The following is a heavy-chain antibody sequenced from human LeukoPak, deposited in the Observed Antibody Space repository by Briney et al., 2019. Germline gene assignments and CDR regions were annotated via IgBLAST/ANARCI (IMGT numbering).Heavy chain of an antibody. D-gene: IGHD4-17*01. CDR2: INHRGST. J-gene: IGHJ4*02. V-gene: IGHV4-34*01. Sequence: KPSETLSLTCAVYGGSFSGYFWSWIRQPPGRGLEWIGEINHRGSTNYNPSLESRVTISVDTSKNQSSLKLSSVTAADTAVYYCARDLTTATIIWGQGALVTVSS. CDR1: GGSFSGYF. CDR3: ARDLTTATII.